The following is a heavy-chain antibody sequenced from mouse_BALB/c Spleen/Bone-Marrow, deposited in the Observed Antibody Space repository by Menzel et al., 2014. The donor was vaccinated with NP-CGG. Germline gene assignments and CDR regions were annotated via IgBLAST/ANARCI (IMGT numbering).Heavy chain of an antibody. CDR1: GYTFTSYW. J-gene: IGHJ2*01. D-gene: IGHD1-1*02. CDR2: IDPSDSET. V-gene: IGHV1-61*01. Sequence: QVQLKQSGAELVRPGASVKLSCKASGYTFTSYWMNWVKQRPGQGLEWTGMIDPSDSETYYNQMFKDKATLTVDKSSSTAYMQLSSLTSEDSAVYFCARHEGGGYFDYWGQGTTLTVSS. CDR3: ARHEGGGYFDY.